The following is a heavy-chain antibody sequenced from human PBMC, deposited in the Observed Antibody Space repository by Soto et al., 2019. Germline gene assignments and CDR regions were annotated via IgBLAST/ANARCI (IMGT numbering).Heavy chain of an antibody. CDR2: IYPSDSDT. Sequence: GESLKISCKGSGYNFAGYWIAWVREMPGKGLELMGIIYPSDSDTRYRPSFQGQVTISADKSISSAYLQWSSLRASDTAMYYCARGGVSTRTFDYWGQGTPVTVSS. D-gene: IGHD3-3*01. CDR1: GYNFAGYW. J-gene: IGHJ4*02. CDR3: ARGGVSTRTFDY. V-gene: IGHV5-51*01.